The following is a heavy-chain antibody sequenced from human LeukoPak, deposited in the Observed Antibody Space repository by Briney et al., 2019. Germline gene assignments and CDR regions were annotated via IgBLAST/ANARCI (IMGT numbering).Heavy chain of an antibody. Sequence: GGSLRLSCAASGFILSSYAMNWVRQAPGTGLEWVSYISSSGSNIYYADSVKGRFTISRDNAKNSLYLQMNSLRAEDTAVYYCARESRELLSHAFDIWGQGTMVTVSS. V-gene: IGHV3-48*03. J-gene: IGHJ3*02. CDR3: ARESRELLSHAFDI. CDR2: ISSSGSNI. CDR1: GFILSSYA. D-gene: IGHD1-26*01.